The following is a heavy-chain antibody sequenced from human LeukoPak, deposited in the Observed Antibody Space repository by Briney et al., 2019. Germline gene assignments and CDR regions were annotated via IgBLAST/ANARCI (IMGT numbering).Heavy chain of an antibody. D-gene: IGHD5-12*01. CDR3: AKCFGGYDRDYYYYMDV. J-gene: IGHJ6*03. CDR1: GFTVSSNS. V-gene: IGHV3-53*01. CDR2: IYSDNT. Sequence: GGSLRLSCTVSGFTVSSNSMSWVRQAPGKGLEWVSFIYSDNTHYSDSVKGRFTISRDNSKNTLYLQMNSLRAEDTAVYYCAKCFGGYDRDYYYYMDVWGKGTTVTVSS.